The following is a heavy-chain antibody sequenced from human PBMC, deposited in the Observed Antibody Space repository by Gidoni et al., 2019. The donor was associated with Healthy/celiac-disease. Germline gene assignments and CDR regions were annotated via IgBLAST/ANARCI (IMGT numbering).Heavy chain of an antibody. Sequence: QVQLVQSGAEVKKPGASVKVSCKASGYTFTSYYMHWVRQAPGQGLEWMGIINPSGGSTSYAQKFQGRVTMTRDTSTSTVYMELSSLRSEDTAVYYCARVPVLSSWYPDDAFDIWGQGTMVTVSS. CDR2: INPSGGST. V-gene: IGHV1-46*03. D-gene: IGHD6-13*01. CDR3: ARVPVLSSWYPDDAFDI. CDR1: GYTFTSYY. J-gene: IGHJ3*02.